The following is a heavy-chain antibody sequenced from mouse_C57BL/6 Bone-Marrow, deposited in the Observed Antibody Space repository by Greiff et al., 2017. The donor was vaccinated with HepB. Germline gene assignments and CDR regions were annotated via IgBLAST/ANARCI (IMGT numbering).Heavy chain of an antibody. J-gene: IGHJ4*01. Sequence: QVQLQQSGAELAKPGASVKLSCKASGYTFTSYWMHWVKQRPGQGLEWIGYINPSSGYTKYNQKFKDKATLTADKSSSTAYMQLSSLTYEDSAVYYCARFPNPLITTVVAPMDYWGQGTSVTVSS. CDR2: INPSSGYT. CDR1: GYTFTSYW. CDR3: ARFPNPLITTVVAPMDY. V-gene: IGHV1-7*01. D-gene: IGHD1-1*01.